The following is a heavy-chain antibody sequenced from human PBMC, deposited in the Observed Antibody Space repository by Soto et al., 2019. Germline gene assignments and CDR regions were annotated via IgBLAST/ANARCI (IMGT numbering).Heavy chain of an antibody. V-gene: IGHV4-4*07. CDR1: GGSISSYY. CDR2: IDTSGTT. CDR3: ARGPRGYVYYHGMDV. J-gene: IGHJ6*02. D-gene: IGHD3-16*01. Sequence: QVQGQESGPGLVKPSETLSLTCTVSGGSISSYYCSWIRQSAGKGLEWIGRIDTSGTTNYNPALQSRVTMSVDASKSQFSLNLSSVTAADTAVYYCARGPRGYVYYHGMDVWGQGTTVTVSS.